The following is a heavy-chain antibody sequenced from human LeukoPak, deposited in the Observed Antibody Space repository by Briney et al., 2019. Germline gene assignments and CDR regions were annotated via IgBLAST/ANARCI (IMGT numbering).Heavy chain of an antibody. CDR3: AKGHLWGSYRFDY. V-gene: IGHV3-23*01. CDR2: ISGSGGST. J-gene: IGHJ4*02. Sequence: PGGPLRLSCAASGFTFSSYAMSWVRQAPGKGLEWVSAISGSGGSTYYSDSVKGRFTISRDNSNNTVYLQMNSLRVEGTAVYYCAKGHLWGSYRFDYWGQGTLVTVSS. CDR1: GFTFSSYA. D-gene: IGHD3-16*02.